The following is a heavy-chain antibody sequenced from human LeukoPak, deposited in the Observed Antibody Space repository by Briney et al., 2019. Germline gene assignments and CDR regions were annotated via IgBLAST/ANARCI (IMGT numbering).Heavy chain of an antibody. CDR2: INHSGST. CDR1: GGSISSGDYY. V-gene: IGHV4-30-4*08. CDR3: ARGRFLRYDSSRIYYYYMDV. J-gene: IGHJ6*03. D-gene: IGHD3-22*01. Sequence: SQTLSLTCTVSGGSISSGDYYWSWIRQPPGKGPEWIGEINHSGSTNYNPSLKSRVTISVDTSKNQFSLKLSSVTAADTAVYYCARGRFLRYDSSRIYYYYMDVWGKGTTVTVSS.